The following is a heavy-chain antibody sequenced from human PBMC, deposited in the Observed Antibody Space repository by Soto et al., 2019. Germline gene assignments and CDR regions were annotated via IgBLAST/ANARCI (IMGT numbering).Heavy chain of an antibody. Sequence: PGESLKISCKGSGYSFTSYWIGWVRQMPGKGLEWMGIIYPGDSDTRYSPSFQGQVTISADKSISTAYLQWSSLKASDTAMYYCARHDSSGFYYYYGMDVWGQGTTVTVSS. CDR3: ARHDSSGFYYYYGMDV. D-gene: IGHD6-19*01. CDR2: IYPGDSDT. J-gene: IGHJ6*02. V-gene: IGHV5-51*01. CDR1: GYSFTSYW.